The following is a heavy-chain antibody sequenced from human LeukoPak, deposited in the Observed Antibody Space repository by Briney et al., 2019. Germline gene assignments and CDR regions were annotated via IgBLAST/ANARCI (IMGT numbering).Heavy chain of an antibody. D-gene: IGHD3-10*01. CDR2: IKSKTDGGAA. CDR1: GFTFSNAW. J-gene: IGHJ4*02. CDR3: TTEVGFGELIVPY. V-gene: IGHV3-15*01. Sequence: GGSLRLSCAASGFTFSNAWMSWVRQAPGKGLEWVGRIKSKTDGGAAGYAAPVKGRFTISRDDSKNTRYLQMNSLKTEDTAVYYCTTEVGFGELIVPYCGQGTLVTVSS.